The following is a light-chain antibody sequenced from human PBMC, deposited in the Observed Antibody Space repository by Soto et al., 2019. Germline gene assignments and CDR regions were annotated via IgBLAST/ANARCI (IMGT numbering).Light chain of an antibody. CDR2: GAS. Sequence: EIVLTQSPGTLSLSPGERATLSCRAIQSVSSSYLAWYQQKPGQAPRLLIYGASSRATGIPDRFSGSGSGTDFTLTISRLEPEDFAVYYCQQYDNSPITFGQGTRLEIK. J-gene: IGKJ5*01. CDR1: QSVSSSY. CDR3: QQYDNSPIT. V-gene: IGKV3-20*01.